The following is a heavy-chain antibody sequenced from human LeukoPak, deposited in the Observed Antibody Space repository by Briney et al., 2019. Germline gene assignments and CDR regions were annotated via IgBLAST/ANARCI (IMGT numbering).Heavy chain of an antibody. V-gene: IGHV1-2*02. CDR1: GYTFTGYY. D-gene: IGHD3-9*01. J-gene: IGHJ4*02. CDR2: INPNSGGT. Sequence: ASVKVACKASGYTFTGYYMHWVRQAPGQGLEWMGWINPNSGGTNYAQNFQGRVTMTRDMSSSTAYMELSSLRSDDTAVYFCARVADWDLRFFDYWGQGTLVTVSS. CDR3: ARVADWDLRFFDY.